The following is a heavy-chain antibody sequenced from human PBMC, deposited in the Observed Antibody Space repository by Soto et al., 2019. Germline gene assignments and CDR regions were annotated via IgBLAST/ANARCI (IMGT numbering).Heavy chain of an antibody. CDR2: IYYSGST. D-gene: IGHD4-17*01. J-gene: IGHJ4*02. CDR3: ARIYGDYLVDY. V-gene: IGHV4-30-4*01. Sequence: PSETLSLTCTVSGGSISSGDYYWSWIRQPPGKGPEWIGYIYYSGSTYYNPSLKSRVTISVDTSKNQFSLKLSSVTAADTAVYYCARIYGDYLVDYWGQGTLVTVSS. CDR1: GGSISSGDYY.